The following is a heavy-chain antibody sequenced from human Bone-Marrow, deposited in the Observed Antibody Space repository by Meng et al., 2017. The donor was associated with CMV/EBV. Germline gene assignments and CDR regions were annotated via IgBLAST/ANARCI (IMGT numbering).Heavy chain of an antibody. Sequence: ASVKVSCKDSEYTFTRYDINWVRQAIGQGLEWLGWMNPDSGNTAYAQKFQGRVTMTRDTSTSTAYMELRSLKSEDTAVYYCARSIRIGSSSFDPWGQGTLVTVSS. J-gene: IGHJ5*02. CDR3: ARSIRIGSSSFDP. D-gene: IGHD3-3*02. CDR1: EYTFTRYD. CDR2: MNPDSGNT. V-gene: IGHV1-8*01.